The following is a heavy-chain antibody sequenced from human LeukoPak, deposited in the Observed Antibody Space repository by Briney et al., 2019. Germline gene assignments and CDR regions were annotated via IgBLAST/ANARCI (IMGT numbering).Heavy chain of an antibody. V-gene: IGHV1-24*01. Sequence: ASVKLSCKVSGYTLTELSMHWVRQAPGKGLEWMGGFDPEDGETIYAQKSQGRVTMTEDTSTDTAYMELSSLRSEDTAVYYCATYPLGYCTNGVCPRGAFDIWGQRTMVTVSS. J-gene: IGHJ3*02. CDR2: FDPEDGET. CDR1: GYTLTELS. D-gene: IGHD2-8*01. CDR3: ATYPLGYCTNGVCPRGAFDI.